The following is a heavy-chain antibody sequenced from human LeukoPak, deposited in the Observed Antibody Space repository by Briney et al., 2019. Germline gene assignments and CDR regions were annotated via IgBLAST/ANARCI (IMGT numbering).Heavy chain of an antibody. D-gene: IGHD1-26*01. CDR2: ISGSGGST. J-gene: IGHJ6*02. V-gene: IGHV3-23*01. CDR1: GFTFSSYA. CDR3: AKDAVFGGSYLFVPPDYYYGMDV. Sequence: PGGSLRLSCAVSGFTFSSYAMSWVRQAPGKGREWVSAISGSGGSTYYGGSVKGRFTISRDNSKNTLYLQMNSLRAEDTAVYYCAKDAVFGGSYLFVPPDYYYGMDVWGQGTTVTVSS.